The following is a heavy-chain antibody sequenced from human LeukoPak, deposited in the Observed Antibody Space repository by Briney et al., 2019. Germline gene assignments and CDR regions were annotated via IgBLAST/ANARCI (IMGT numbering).Heavy chain of an antibody. V-gene: IGHV5-51*01. CDR2: IYPGDSDT. CDR3: ASRGSSSSRVGYFDY. D-gene: IGHD6-6*01. Sequence: GESLKISCKGSGYSFTSYWIGWVRQMPGKGLEWMGIIYPGDSDTRYSPSFQGQVTISADKSISTAYLQWNSLKASDTAMYYCASRGSSSSRVGYFDYWGQGTLVTVSS. J-gene: IGHJ4*02. CDR1: GYSFTSYW.